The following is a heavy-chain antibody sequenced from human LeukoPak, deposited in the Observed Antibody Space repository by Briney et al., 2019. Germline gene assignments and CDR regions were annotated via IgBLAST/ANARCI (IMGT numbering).Heavy chain of an antibody. V-gene: IGHV4-39*01. D-gene: IGHD3-22*01. J-gene: IGHJ4*02. Sequence: SETLSLTCTVSGASISSSTYYWGWIRQPPGKGLEWIGNIEYGGSTYYHPSLKSRVTMSVDTSRNQFSLKLSSMTAADTAVYYCANTVGTYYDSSTGYYNSYFEYWGQGTLVTVSS. CDR3: ANTVGTYYDSSTGYYNSYFEY. CDR2: IEYGGST. CDR1: GASISSSTYY.